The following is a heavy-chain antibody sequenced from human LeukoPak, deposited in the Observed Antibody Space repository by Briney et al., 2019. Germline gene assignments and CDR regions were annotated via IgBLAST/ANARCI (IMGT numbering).Heavy chain of an antibody. CDR1: GGSISDYY. CDR3: ARGSNWGDY. CDR2: FSNSGTT. D-gene: IGHD7-27*01. Sequence: SETLSLTCTVPGGSISDYYWSWIRQPPGKGLKWIGYFSNSGTTNQNPSLKSRVTMSVDTSKNQFSLKLSSVTAADTAVYYCARGSNWGDYWGQGALVTVSS. J-gene: IGHJ4*02. V-gene: IGHV4-59*12.